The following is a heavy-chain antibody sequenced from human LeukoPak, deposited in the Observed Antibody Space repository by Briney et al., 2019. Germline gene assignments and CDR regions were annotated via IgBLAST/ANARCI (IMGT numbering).Heavy chain of an antibody. Sequence: SETLSLTCTVSGGSISSYYWSWIRQPPGKGLEWIGYIYYSGSTNYNPSLKSRVTISVDTSKNQFSLKLSSVTAADTAVYYCARIGYSGHNYYYYYYMDVWGKGTTVTVSS. J-gene: IGHJ6*03. D-gene: IGHD5-12*01. CDR1: GGSISSYY. CDR2: IYYSGST. CDR3: ARIGYSGHNYYYYYYMDV. V-gene: IGHV4-59*12.